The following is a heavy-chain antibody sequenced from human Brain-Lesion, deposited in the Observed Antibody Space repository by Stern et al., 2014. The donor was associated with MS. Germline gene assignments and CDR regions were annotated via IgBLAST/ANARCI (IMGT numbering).Heavy chain of an antibody. D-gene: IGHD3-3*01. V-gene: IGHV3-7*01. J-gene: IGHJ6*02. Sequence: EVQLVESGGGLVQPGGSLTISCTAAGFTFGNDWMTWVRQDPGKGLEWGANIKEDGTEKNYVDSVKGRFTISRDNARNSLYLQMNSLRVEDTALYYCARVYNTIYGIVTQRGSGMDVWGQGTTVIVSS. CDR2: IKEDGTEK. CDR1: GFTFGNDW. CDR3: ARVYNTIYGIVTQRGSGMDV.